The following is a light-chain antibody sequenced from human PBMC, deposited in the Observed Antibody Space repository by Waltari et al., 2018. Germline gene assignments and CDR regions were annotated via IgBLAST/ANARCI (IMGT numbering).Light chain of an antibody. V-gene: IGKV1-5*03. CDR1: QSISSW. Sequence: DIQMTQSPSTLSASVGDRVTITCRASQSISSWLAGYQHQVGKAPKLLIYKASSLKSGVAARFSGGGSGTEFTLTISSLQPDDFATYYCQQYNSYPITFGQGTRLETK. J-gene: IGKJ5*01. CDR3: QQYNSYPIT. CDR2: KAS.